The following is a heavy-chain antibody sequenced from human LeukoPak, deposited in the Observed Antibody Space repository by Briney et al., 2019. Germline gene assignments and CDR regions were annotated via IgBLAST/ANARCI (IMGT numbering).Heavy chain of an antibody. Sequence: PGGSLRLSCAASGFTFSTYAMHWVRQAPGKGLEYVSAISSNGGSTYYANSVKGRFTISRDNSKNTLYLQMGSLRAEDTAVYYCAARQWFGESGIYDAFDIWGQGTMVTVSS. CDR2: ISSNGGST. D-gene: IGHD3-10*01. CDR1: GFTFSTYA. CDR3: AARQWFGESGIYDAFDI. J-gene: IGHJ3*02. V-gene: IGHV3-64*01.